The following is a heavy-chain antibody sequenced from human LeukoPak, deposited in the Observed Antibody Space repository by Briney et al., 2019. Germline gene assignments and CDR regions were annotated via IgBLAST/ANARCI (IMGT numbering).Heavy chain of an antibody. CDR2: IKPDESER. CDR1: GFTFSNFW. Sequence: GGSLRLSCAASGFTFSNFWMSWVRQAPGKGLEWVANIKPDESERYYVDSVKGRFTISRDNAKNSLYLQMNSLRAEDTAVYYCARGQNDFWSGYGSGGDYWGQGTLVTVSS. CDR3: ARGQNDFWSGYGSGGDY. V-gene: IGHV3-7*03. D-gene: IGHD3-3*01. J-gene: IGHJ4*02.